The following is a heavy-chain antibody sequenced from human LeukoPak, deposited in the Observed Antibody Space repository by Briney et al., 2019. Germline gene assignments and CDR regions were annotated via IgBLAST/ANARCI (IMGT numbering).Heavy chain of an antibody. V-gene: IGHV3-33*08. D-gene: IGHD3-10*01. CDR1: GFTFSSYG. CDR3: ARDRLVRGAIYPLEYYYYGMDV. CDR2: IWYDGSNK. J-gene: IGHJ6*02. Sequence: QPGGSLRLSCAASGFTFSSYGMHWVRQAPGKGLEWVAVIWYDGSNKYYADSVKGRFTISRDNSKNTLYLQMNSLRAEDTAVYYCARDRLVRGAIYPLEYYYYGMDVWGQGTTVTVSS.